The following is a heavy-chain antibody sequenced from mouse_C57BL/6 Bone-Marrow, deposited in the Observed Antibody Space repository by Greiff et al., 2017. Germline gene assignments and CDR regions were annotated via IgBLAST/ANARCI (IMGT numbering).Heavy chain of an antibody. CDR2: LDPSDSYT. J-gene: IGHJ2*01. Sequence: QVQLQQPGAELVMPGASVKLSCKASGYTFTSYWMHWVKQRPGQGLEWIGELDPSDSYTNYNQKFKGKSTLTVDKSSSTAYMQLSSLTSEDSAVYYCARGLTGYYFDYWGQGTTLTVSS. D-gene: IGHD4-1*01. CDR1: GYTFTSYW. CDR3: ARGLTGYYFDY. V-gene: IGHV1-69*01.